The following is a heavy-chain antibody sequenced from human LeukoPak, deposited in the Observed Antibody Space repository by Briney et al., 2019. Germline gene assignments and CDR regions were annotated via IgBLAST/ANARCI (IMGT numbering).Heavy chain of an antibody. CDR2: IIPIFGTA. CDR3: ARSGYCSGGSCYPAGYYGMDV. V-gene: IGHV1-69*13. CDR1: GGTFSSYA. D-gene: IGHD2-15*01. Sequence: GASVKVSCKASGGTFSSYAISWVRQAPGQGLEWMGGIIPIFGTANYAQKFQGRVTITADESTSTAYMELSSLRSEDTAVYYCARSGYCSGGSCYPAGYYGMDVWGQGTTLTVSS. J-gene: IGHJ6*02.